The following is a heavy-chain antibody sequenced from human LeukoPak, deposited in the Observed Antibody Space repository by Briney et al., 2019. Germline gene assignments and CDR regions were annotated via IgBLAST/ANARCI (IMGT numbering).Heavy chain of an antibody. J-gene: IGHJ4*02. V-gene: IGHV4-34*01. CDR1: GGSFSGYY. D-gene: IGHD6-13*01. CDR3: ARHGTIAAAGTERDY. Sequence: SETLSLTCAVYGGSFSGYYWSWIRQPPGKGLEWIGEINHSGSTNYNPSLKSRVTISVDTSKNQFSLKLSSVTAADTAVYYCARHGTIAAAGTERDYWGQGTLVTVSS. CDR2: INHSGST.